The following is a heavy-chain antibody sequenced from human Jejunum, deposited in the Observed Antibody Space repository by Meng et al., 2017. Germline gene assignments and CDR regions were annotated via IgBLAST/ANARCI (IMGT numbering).Heavy chain of an antibody. CDR1: GFTFISYA. CDR2: ITAGNGNT. CDR3: ARDMPYSSGSFDK. J-gene: IGHJ4*02. D-gene: IGHD3-10*01. V-gene: IGHV1-3*01. Sequence: ASVKVSCKTSGFTFISYAIYWVRQAPGQSLEWMGWITAGNGNTKYSQNFQGRVTITRDISASTAYMALSSLRFEDTAVYYCARDMPYSSGSFDKWGQGTLVTVSS.